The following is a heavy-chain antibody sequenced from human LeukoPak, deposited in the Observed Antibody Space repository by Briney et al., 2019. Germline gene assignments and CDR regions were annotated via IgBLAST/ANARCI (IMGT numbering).Heavy chain of an antibody. CDR3: AKYHRNSSGGTFDI. J-gene: IGHJ3*02. Sequence: PGRSLRLSCAASGFTFSSYGMHWVRQAPGEGLEWVSYTSISGYTIHYADSVKGRFTISRDNAKNSLYLQMNSLRAEDTAVYFCAKYHRNSSGGTFDIWGQGTMVTVSS. CDR2: TSISGYTI. V-gene: IGHV3-48*04. D-gene: IGHD1-7*01. CDR1: GFTFSSYG.